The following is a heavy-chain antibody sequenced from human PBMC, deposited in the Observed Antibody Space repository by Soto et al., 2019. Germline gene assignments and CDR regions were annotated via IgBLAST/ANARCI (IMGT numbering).Heavy chain of an antibody. V-gene: IGHV4-4*07. CDR3: ARDRGESVTIFGVVTIDAFDI. CDR2: IYTSGST. Sequence: PSETLSLTCTVSGGSISSYYWSWIRQPAGKGLEWIGRIYTSGSTNYNPSLKSRVTMSVDTSKNQFSLKLSSVTAADTAVYYCARDRGESVTIFGVVTIDAFDIWGQGTMVT. D-gene: IGHD3-3*01. CDR1: GGSISSYY. J-gene: IGHJ3*02.